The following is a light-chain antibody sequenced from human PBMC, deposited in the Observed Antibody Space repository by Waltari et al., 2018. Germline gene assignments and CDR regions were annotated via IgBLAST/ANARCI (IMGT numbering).Light chain of an antibody. CDR1: QSVRNN. V-gene: IGKV3-15*01. CDR3: QQYNNWPPWT. J-gene: IGKJ1*01. Sequence: EIVMTQSPATLPVSPGERATLSCRASQSVRNNLVWYQQKPGQAPRLLIYGASTRVTGSPARFSGSGSGTEFTLTISSLQSEDFAVYYCQQYNNWPPWTFGQGTKVEIK. CDR2: GAS.